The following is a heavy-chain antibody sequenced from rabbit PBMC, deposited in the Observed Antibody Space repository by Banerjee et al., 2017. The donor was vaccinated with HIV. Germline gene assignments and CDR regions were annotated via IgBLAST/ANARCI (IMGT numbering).Heavy chain of an antibody. V-gene: IGHV1S45*01. Sequence: QEQLEESGGDLVKPEGSLTLTCTASGFSFSNKYVMSWVRQAPGKGLEWIACINSSSGNTVYATWAKGRFTISKTSSTTVTLQMTSLTAADTATYFCAREPYSGYDLYSFNLWGPGTLVTV. D-gene: IGHD1-1*01. CDR1: GFSFSNKYV. CDR3: AREPYSGYDLYSFNL. CDR2: INSSSGNT. J-gene: IGHJ4*01.